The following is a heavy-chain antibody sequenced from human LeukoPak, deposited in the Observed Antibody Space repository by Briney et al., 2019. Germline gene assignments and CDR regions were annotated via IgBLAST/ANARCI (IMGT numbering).Heavy chain of an antibody. D-gene: IGHD5-24*01. Sequence: GGSLRLSCAASGFTFSSYGLSWVRQAPGKGLEWVSTVSGSGYNTYYADSVKGRFTISRDNAKNSLYLQMNSLRAEDTAVYYCARDLSGLWQQFDYWGQGTLVTVSS. V-gene: IGHV3-21*01. CDR1: GFTFSSYG. CDR3: ARDLSGLWQQFDY. J-gene: IGHJ4*02. CDR2: VSGSGYNT.